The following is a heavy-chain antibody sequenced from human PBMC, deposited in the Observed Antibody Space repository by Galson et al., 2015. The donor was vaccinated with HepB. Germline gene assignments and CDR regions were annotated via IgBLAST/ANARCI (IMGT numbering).Heavy chain of an antibody. CDR1: GFTLSSNY. Sequence: SLRLSCAASGFTLSSNYMSWVRQAPGKGLEWVSAISGSGGSTYYADSVKGRFTISRDNSKNTLYLQMNSLRAEDTAVYYCAKRVTGGYDFWSGYYTFDYWGQGTLVTVSS. CDR2: ISGSGGST. V-gene: IGHV3-23*01. CDR3: AKRVTGGYDFWSGYYTFDY. D-gene: IGHD3-3*01. J-gene: IGHJ4*02.